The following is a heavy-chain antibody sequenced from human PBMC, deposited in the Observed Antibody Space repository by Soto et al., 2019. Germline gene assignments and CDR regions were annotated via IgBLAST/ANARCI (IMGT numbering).Heavy chain of an antibody. CDR2: ISWDGGST. D-gene: IGHD6-13*01. CDR1: GFTFDDYT. CDR3: AKDEQPGNFHYYGMDV. V-gene: IGHV3-43*01. J-gene: IGHJ6*02. Sequence: PGGSLRLSCAASGFTFDDYTMHWVRQAPGKGLEWVSLISWDGGSTYYADSVKGRFTISRDNSKNSLYLQMNSLRTEDTALYYCAKDEQPGNFHYYGMDVWGQGTTVTVSS.